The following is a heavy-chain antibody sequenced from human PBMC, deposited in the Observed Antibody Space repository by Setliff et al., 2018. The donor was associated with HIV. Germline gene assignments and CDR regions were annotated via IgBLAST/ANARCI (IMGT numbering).Heavy chain of an antibody. CDR3: VRGPQFRPH. Sequence: GGSLRLSCAGSGFTFSSYWMSWVRQAPGKGLEWVANIKQDGSEKYYVESVKGRFTISRDNANNSLYLQMNRLRVEDTAVYYCVRGPQFRPHWGQGTLVTVSS. CDR2: IKQDGSEK. CDR1: GFTFSSYW. V-gene: IGHV3-7*04. J-gene: IGHJ4*02.